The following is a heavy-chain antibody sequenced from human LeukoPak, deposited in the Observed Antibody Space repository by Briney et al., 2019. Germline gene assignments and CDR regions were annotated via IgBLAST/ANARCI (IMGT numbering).Heavy chain of an antibody. Sequence: ASVKVSCKTSGYTFITYGISWVRQAPGQGLEWMGWISGSNGNTKYAQKVQGRVTMTTDTSTTTAYMEVRSLRSDDTAVYYCARDRDRMVQGVTALFDYWGQGTLVTVSS. CDR1: GYTFITYG. V-gene: IGHV1-18*04. D-gene: IGHD3-10*01. CDR3: ARDRDRMVQGVTALFDY. CDR2: ISGSNGNT. J-gene: IGHJ4*02.